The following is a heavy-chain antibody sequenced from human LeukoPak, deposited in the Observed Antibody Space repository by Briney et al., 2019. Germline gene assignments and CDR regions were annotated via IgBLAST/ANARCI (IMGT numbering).Heavy chain of an antibody. Sequence: GASVKVSCKASGYTFNGHYMHWLRQAPEQGLEWMGWINPNNGGTNYAQKFQGRVTVTRDTSISTAYMELSRLRSDDTAVYYCAREIRKGQWPVFALNYWGQGTLVTVSS. J-gene: IGHJ4*02. CDR3: AREIRKGQWPVFALNY. D-gene: IGHD6-19*01. CDR2: INPNNGGT. CDR1: GYTFNGHY. V-gene: IGHV1-2*02.